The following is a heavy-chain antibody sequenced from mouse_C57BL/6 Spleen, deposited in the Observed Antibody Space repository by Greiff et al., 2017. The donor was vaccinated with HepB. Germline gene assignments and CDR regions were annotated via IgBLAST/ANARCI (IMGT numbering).Heavy chain of an antibody. V-gene: IGHV1-61*01. J-gene: IGHJ3*01. D-gene: IGHD1-1*01. Sequence: QVQLQQPGAELVRPGSSVKLSCKASGYTFTSYWMDWVKQRPGQGLEWIGNIYPSDSETHYNQKFKDKATLTVDKSSSTAYMQLSSLTSEDSAVYYCARSGNYYGSSGWFAYWGQGTLVTVSA. CDR2: IYPSDSET. CDR1: GYTFTSYW. CDR3: ARSGNYYGSSGWFAY.